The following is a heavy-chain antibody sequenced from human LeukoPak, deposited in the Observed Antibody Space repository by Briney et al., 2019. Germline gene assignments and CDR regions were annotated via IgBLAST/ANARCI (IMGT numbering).Heavy chain of an antibody. V-gene: IGHV3-74*01. CDR1: GFTFSSYL. CDR3: AISGSRDGNSYYYYGMDV. CDR2: INRVGSST. J-gene: IGHJ6*04. Sequence: GESLTLSCSASGFTFSSYLMHWIRQAPPKELAWVSRINRVGSSTSYADSVKGRFTISRDNAKKTLYLQMNSLRAEDTAVYYCAISGSRDGNSYYYYGMDVWGNGTTVTVSS. D-gene: IGHD1-26*01.